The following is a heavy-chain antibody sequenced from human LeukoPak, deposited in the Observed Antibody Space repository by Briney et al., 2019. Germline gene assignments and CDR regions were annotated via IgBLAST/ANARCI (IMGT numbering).Heavy chain of an antibody. CDR3: ARGKMGRWLQLGYFDY. Sequence: SETLSLTCAVYGGSFSGYYWSWIRQPPGKGLEWIGEINHSGSTNYNPSLKSRVTISVDTSKNQFSLKLSSVTAADTAVYYCARGKMGRWLQLGYFDYWGQGTLGTVSS. V-gene: IGHV4-34*01. D-gene: IGHD5-24*01. CDR2: INHSGST. CDR1: GGSFSGYY. J-gene: IGHJ4*02.